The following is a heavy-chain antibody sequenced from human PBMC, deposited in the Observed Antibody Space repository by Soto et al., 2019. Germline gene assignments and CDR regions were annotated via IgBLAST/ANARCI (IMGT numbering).Heavy chain of an antibody. J-gene: IGHJ4*02. CDR2: ISTYKGNT. CDR3: ARGANDYGDYYYFDY. CDR1: GYTFTIYG. D-gene: IGHD4-17*01. V-gene: IGHV1-18*01. Sequence: VQLVQSGAEVKQPGASVKVSCKASGYTFTIYGISWVRQAPGQGLEWMGWISTYKGNTIYARKLQGRVTMTTDTSTSTAYMELRSLRSDDTAVYYCARGANDYGDYYYFDYWGQGTLVTVSS.